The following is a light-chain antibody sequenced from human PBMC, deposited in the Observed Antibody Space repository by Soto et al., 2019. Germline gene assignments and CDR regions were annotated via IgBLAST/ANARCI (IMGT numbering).Light chain of an antibody. V-gene: IGKV1-16*01. CDR2: SAS. J-gene: IGKJ1*01. CDR1: QGISTY. Sequence: DIQMTQSPSSLSASVGDRVTITCRASQGISTYLGWYQQKPGKVPKSLIYSASNLQSGVPSRLSASGSGTEFTLTITDMQPDDFATYYCQQYYRYPWMFGQGTKVDIK. CDR3: QQYYRYPWM.